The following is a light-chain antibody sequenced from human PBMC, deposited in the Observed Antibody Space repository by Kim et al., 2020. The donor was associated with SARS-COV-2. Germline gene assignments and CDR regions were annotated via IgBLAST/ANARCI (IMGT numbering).Light chain of an antibody. CDR2: AAS. J-gene: IGKJ4*01. Sequence: AAVGDRVTITCRASQCIINYLTWFQQKPEKVTKRLICAASSLQRGVPSRFTVSESETEFTLTISSLQPENFATYYYLQHDSFPLTFGGGTKVDIK. V-gene: IGKV1-17*03. CDR1: QCIINY. CDR3: LQHDSFPLT.